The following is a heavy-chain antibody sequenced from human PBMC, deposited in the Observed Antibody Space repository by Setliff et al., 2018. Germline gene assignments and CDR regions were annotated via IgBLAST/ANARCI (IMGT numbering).Heavy chain of an antibody. Sequence: SVKVSCKASGGTFSSYAISWVRQAPGQGLEWMGGIIPILGIANYAQKLQGRVTMTTDTSTSTAYMELRSLGSDDTAVYYCARRNLGGSGSEYWGQGTLVTVSS. J-gene: IGHJ4*02. CDR1: GGTFSSYA. CDR3: ARRNLGGSGSEY. D-gene: IGHD3-10*01. V-gene: IGHV1-69*10. CDR2: IIPILGIA.